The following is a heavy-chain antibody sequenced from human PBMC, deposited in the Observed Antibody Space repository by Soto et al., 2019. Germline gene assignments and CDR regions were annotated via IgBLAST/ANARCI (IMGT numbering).Heavy chain of an antibody. D-gene: IGHD4-17*01. CDR1: GYILTRYG. Sequence: GSVKVSCKASGYILTRYGIHWGRQAPGQGIEWVGWINAGTGQVKYSPKFQGRVSITRDTSASTAYMELSSLKSEDTAVHYCARVMAVQAFDIWGQGTKVPVSS. V-gene: IGHV1-3*01. CDR2: INAGTGQV. J-gene: IGHJ3*02. CDR3: ARVMAVQAFDI.